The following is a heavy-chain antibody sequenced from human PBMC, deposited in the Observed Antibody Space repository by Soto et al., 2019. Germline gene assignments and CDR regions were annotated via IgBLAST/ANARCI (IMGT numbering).Heavy chain of an antibody. CDR2: ISAYNGNT. CDR1: GYTFTSYG. D-gene: IGHD5-12*01. V-gene: IGHV1-18*01. Sequence: QVQLVQSGAEVKKPGASVKVSCKASGYTFTSYGISWVRQAPGQGLEWMGWISAYNGNTNYAQKLQGRVTMTTDTSTSTAYMELRSLRSDDTAVYYCARDVRHGGYAQRGAFVIWGQGTMVTVSS. J-gene: IGHJ3*02. CDR3: ARDVRHGGYAQRGAFVI.